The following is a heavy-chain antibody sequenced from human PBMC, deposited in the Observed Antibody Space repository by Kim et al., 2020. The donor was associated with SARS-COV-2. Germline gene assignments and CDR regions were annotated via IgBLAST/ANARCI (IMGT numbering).Heavy chain of an antibody. CDR3: ARGGLSGSGRKKLDY. V-gene: IGHV4-34*01. Sequence: PTLKSRVTISVETSKNQFSLKLSSVTAADTAVYYCARGGLSGSGRKKLDYWGQGTLVTVSS. D-gene: IGHD3-10*01. J-gene: IGHJ4*02.